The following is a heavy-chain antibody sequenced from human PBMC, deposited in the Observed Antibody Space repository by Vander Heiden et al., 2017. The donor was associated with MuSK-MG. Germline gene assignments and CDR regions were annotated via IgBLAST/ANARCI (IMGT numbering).Heavy chain of an antibody. V-gene: IGHV1-24*01. D-gene: IGHD3-10*01. Sequence: QVQMVQSGTAVKKPGASVNVSCKISAHTLHEISMHWVRQAPGKGLEWMGGFDPEEEERIYAKNFRGRVTMTEDTSTDTAYMELSSLRSGDTAVYYCAIRPRISMVRGVMFDYWGQGTLVTVSS. CDR3: AIRPRISMVRGVMFDY. CDR2: FDPEEEER. J-gene: IGHJ4*02. CDR1: AHTLHEIS.